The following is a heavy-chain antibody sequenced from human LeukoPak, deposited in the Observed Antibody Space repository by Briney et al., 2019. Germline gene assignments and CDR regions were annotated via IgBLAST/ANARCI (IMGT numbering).Heavy chain of an antibody. CDR2: INHSGYT. Sequence: SETLSLTCAVYGEPFSGYFWSWIRQSPGKGLEWIGEINHSGYTNYNPSLKSRVTISVDKSKNQFSLKLSSVTAADTAVYYCARAGGELLLKYFQHWGQGTLVTVSS. D-gene: IGHD1-26*01. CDR1: GEPFSGYF. CDR3: ARAGGELLLKYFQH. V-gene: IGHV4-34*01. J-gene: IGHJ1*01.